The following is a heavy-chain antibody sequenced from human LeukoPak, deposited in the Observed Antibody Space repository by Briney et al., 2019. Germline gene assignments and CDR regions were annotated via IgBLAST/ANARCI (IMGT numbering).Heavy chain of an antibody. D-gene: IGHD4-17*01. CDR1: GYTFTGYY. Sequence: ASVKVSCKASGYTFTGYYMHWVRQAPGQGLEWMGWINPNSGGTNYAQKFQGRVTMTRDTSISTAYMELSRLRSDDTAVYYCASTDYANYYYYMDVWGKGTTVTVSS. J-gene: IGHJ6*03. CDR2: INPNSGGT. V-gene: IGHV1-2*02. CDR3: ASTDYANYYYYMDV.